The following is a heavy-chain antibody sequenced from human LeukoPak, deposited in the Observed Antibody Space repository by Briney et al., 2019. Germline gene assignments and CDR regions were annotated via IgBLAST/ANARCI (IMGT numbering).Heavy chain of an antibody. Sequence: SETLSLTCTVSGGSISSSSYYWGWIRQPPGKGLEWIGSIYYSGTTYYNPSLKSRVTISVDTSKNQFSLKLSSVTAADTAVYYCAKDDGLAAAGTSFDYWGQGTLVTVSS. D-gene: IGHD6-13*01. V-gene: IGHV4-39*07. CDR2: IYYSGTT. CDR3: AKDDGLAAAGTSFDY. CDR1: GGSISSSSYY. J-gene: IGHJ4*02.